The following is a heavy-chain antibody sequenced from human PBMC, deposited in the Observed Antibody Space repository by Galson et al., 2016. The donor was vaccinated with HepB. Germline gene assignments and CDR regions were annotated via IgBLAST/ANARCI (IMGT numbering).Heavy chain of an antibody. V-gene: IGHV3-66*01. CDR1: GFTVTNNY. D-gene: IGHD2-2*01. Sequence: SLRLSCAASGFTVTNNYMSWVRQAPGKGLEWVSILYDSGSPYYADSVKGRFTISRDNSKNTLYLQMNSLRAEDTAVYYCARVLVVRGSIDAFDLWGQGILVTVSS. J-gene: IGHJ3*01. CDR2: LYDSGSP. CDR3: ARVLVVRGSIDAFDL.